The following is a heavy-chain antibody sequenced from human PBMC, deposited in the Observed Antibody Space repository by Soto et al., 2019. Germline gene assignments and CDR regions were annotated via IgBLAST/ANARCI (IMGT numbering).Heavy chain of an antibody. Sequence: QVQMVQSGVEVRKPGASFKVSCKTSGYTFTSFGVSWVRQAPGQGLEWMGWISGYNGKTEYAQKLQGRVTMTADTSTRTAYMELRGLTSDDTAVYFCARDKMIDDFGLGTYDYWGQGTTVTVTS. V-gene: IGHV1-18*04. D-gene: IGHD3-10*01. CDR2: ISGYNGKT. CDR1: GYTFTSFG. J-gene: IGHJ4*02. CDR3: ARDKMIDDFGLGTYDY.